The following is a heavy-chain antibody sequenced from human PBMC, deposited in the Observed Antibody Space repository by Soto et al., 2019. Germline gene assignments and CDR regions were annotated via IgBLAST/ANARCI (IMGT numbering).Heavy chain of an antibody. CDR1: GDAFSGHG. V-gene: IGHV1-18*01. Sequence: GPEPQKPGASVTVSCQAFGDAFSGHGISWVRQAPGQGLEWMGWINVYKGSTNYARKFQGRVTMTTVTSTRTVYMELRSLTSDDTAVYYCGRDGDEWDQRYLDYWGQGTLVTVSS. D-gene: IGHD1-26*01. J-gene: IGHJ4*02. CDR2: INVYKGST. CDR3: GRDGDEWDQRYLDY.